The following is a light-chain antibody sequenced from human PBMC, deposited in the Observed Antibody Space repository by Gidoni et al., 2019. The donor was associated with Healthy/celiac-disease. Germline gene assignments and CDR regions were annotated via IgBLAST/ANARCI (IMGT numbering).Light chain of an antibody. V-gene: IGKV3-11*01. Sequence: EIVLTQSPATLSLSPGERATLSCRASQSVSSYLAWYQQKPGQAPRLLIYDASNRATGIPARFSGSGSGTDFTLTISSLEPADFAVYYCQQLSTWTFGQRTKVEI. J-gene: IGKJ1*01. CDR3: QQLSTWT. CDR2: DAS. CDR1: QSVSSY.